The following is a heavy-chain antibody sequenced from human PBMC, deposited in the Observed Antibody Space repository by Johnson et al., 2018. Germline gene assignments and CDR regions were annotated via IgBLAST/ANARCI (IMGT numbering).Heavy chain of an antibody. V-gene: IGHV3-21*01. CDR3: ARGEYGFDI. CDR1: GFSLSNYY. J-gene: IGHJ3*02. D-gene: IGHD3-10*01. Sequence: VQLVESGGGLVKPGGSLRLSCAASGFSLSNYYINWVRQAPGKGLEWVSSISSSSSHIYYADSVKGRFTISSHKTKDSRYLQMNSLGAEDTAVYFCARGEYGFDIWGRVTMVTVSS. CDR2: ISSSSSHI.